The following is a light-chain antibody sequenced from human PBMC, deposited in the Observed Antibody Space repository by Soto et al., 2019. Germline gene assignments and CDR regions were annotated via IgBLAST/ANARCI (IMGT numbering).Light chain of an antibody. CDR2: DTS. CDR3: LLSDSSADV. J-gene: IGLJ1*01. Sequence: QAVVTQEPSLTVSPGGTVTLTCDSSTGAVTSGHYPYWFQQKPGQAPRTLIYDTSNKHSWTPARFSGSLLGGKAALTLSGAQPEDEADYYCLLSDSSADVFGTGTKLTVL. CDR1: TGAVTSGHY. V-gene: IGLV7-46*01.